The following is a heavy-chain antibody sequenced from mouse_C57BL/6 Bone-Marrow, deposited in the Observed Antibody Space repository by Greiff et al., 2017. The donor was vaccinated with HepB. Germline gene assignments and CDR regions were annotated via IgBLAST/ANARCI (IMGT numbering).Heavy chain of an antibody. D-gene: IGHD2-1*01. J-gene: IGHJ4*01. Sequence: QVQLQQSGPELVKPGASVKISCKASGYAFSSSWMNWVKQRPGKGLEWIGRIYPGDGDTNYNGKFKGKATLTADKSSSTAYMQLSSLTSEDSAVYFCSPYGNSPCAMDYWGQGTSVTVSS. CDR2: IYPGDGDT. V-gene: IGHV1-82*01. CDR3: SPYGNSPCAMDY. CDR1: GYAFSSSW.